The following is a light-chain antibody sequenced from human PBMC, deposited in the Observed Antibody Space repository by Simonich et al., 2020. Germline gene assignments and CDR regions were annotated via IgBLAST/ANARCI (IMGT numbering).Light chain of an antibody. CDR3: CSYAGSYTFEV. Sequence: QSALTQPASVSGSPGQSITISCTGTSSDVGSYNLVSWYPQHPGKAPKLMIYEGSKRPSWVSNRFSGSKSGNTASLTISGLQAEDEADYYCCSYAGSYTFEVFGGGTKLTVL. CDR1: SSDVGSYNL. CDR2: EGS. V-gene: IGLV2-23*03. J-gene: IGLJ3*02.